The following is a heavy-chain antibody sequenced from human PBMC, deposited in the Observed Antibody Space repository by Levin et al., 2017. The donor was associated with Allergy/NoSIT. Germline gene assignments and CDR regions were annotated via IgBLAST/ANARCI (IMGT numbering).Heavy chain of an antibody. Sequence: PGGSLRLSCTVSGGSISSYYWSWIRQPPGKGLEWIGYIYYSGSTNYNPSLKSRVTISVDTSKNQFSLKLSSVTAADTAVYYCARDGDGGIQLWPYFDYWGQGTLVTVSS. CDR3: ARDGDGGIQLWPYFDY. J-gene: IGHJ4*02. CDR2: IYYSGST. D-gene: IGHD5-18*01. CDR1: GGSISSYY. V-gene: IGHV4-59*01.